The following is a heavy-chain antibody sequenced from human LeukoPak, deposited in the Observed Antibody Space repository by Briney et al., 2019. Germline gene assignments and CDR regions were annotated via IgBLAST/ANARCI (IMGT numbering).Heavy chain of an antibody. J-gene: IGHJ4*02. CDR1: GFIFTGYF. CDR2: INSDENT. CDR3: ATTEYQLLHLVY. D-gene: IGHD2/OR15-2a*01. Sequence: GGSLRLSCAASGFIFTGYFMSWARQAPGKGLEWVSTINSDENTYYADSVKGRFTISRDTSKNTLYLQMNSLRAEDTAVYYCATTEYQLLHLVYWGQGTLVTVSS. V-gene: IGHV3-23*01.